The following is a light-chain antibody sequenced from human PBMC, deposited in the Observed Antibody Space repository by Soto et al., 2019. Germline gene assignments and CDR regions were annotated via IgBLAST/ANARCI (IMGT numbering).Light chain of an antibody. CDR1: QSVISY. J-gene: IGKJ4*01. Sequence: ESVLPQSPGTLSLSPGERATLSCRASQSVISYLAWYQQKPGQAPRLLIYGASSRATGIPDRFSGSGSGTDFTLTISRLEPDDFAVYYCQQYGSTPLTFGGGTKVEIK. V-gene: IGKV3-20*01. CDR3: QQYGSTPLT. CDR2: GAS.